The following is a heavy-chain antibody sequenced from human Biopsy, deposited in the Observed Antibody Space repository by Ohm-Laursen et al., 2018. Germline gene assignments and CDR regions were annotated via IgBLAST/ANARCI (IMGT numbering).Heavy chain of an antibody. J-gene: IGHJ2*01. D-gene: IGHD3-22*01. CDR2: VYYTGST. CDR3: ARDRGYYSDRTVPGYFDL. Sequence: TLSLTCTVSGDSISSYHWSWIRQPPGKGLQWIGYVYYTGSTDYNPSLQSRVTISVDTSKNHFSLRLRSVTPADTAIYYCARDRGYYSDRTVPGYFDLWDRGTLVTVSS. CDR1: GDSISSYH. V-gene: IGHV4-59*01.